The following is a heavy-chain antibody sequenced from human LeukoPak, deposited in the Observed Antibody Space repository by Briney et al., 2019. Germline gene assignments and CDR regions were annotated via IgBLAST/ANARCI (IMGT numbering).Heavy chain of an antibody. D-gene: IGHD1-7*01. Sequence: PSETLSLTCTVSGGSISSSSYYWGWIRQPPGKGLEWIGSIYYSGSTNYNPSLKSRVTISVDTSKNQFSLKLSSVTAADTAVYYCARLFDNWNSYDAFDIWGQGTMVTVSS. CDR2: IYYSGST. J-gene: IGHJ3*02. V-gene: IGHV4-39*07. CDR3: ARLFDNWNSYDAFDI. CDR1: GGSISSSSYY.